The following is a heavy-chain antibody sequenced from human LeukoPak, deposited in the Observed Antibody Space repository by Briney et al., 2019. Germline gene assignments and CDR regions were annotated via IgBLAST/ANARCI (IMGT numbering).Heavy chain of an antibody. J-gene: IGHJ4*02. CDR3: ARHHYDGYSYYFDY. D-gene: IGHD5-24*01. V-gene: IGHV4-39*01. CDR2: IYYSGST. CDR1: GGPISSSNYY. Sequence: SETLSLTCTVSGGPISSSNYYWGWIRQPPGKGLEWIGSIYYSGSTYYNPSLKSRVTISVDTSKNQFSLKLSSVTAADTAVYYCARHHYDGYSYYFDYWGQGTLVTVSS.